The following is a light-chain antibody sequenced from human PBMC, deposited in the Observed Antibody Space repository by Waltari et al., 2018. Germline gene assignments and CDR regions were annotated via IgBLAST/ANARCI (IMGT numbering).Light chain of an antibody. V-gene: IGKV1-12*01. J-gene: IGKJ1*01. CDR2: DAS. CDR3: RQVDSFPRT. CDR1: QGISSR. Sequence: DIQMTQSPSSVSASVGDRVTLTARASQGISSRLAWYQQKPGKAPKLLIYDASSLHSGVPSRFSGSGSGTEFTLTISSLQHEDFATYYCRQVDSFPRTFGQGTKVEVK.